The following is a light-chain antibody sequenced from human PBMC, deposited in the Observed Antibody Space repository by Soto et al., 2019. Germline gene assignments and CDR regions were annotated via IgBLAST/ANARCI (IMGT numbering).Light chain of an antibody. V-gene: IGKV1-27*01. CDR1: QDIRNY. CDR2: GAT. CDR3: QKYTGAPQT. J-gene: IGKJ1*01. Sequence: DFHMTQSPSSLSASVGDKVTITCRASQDIRNYVAWFQQKPGKVPRLLIFGATTLQSGVPSRFSGSGSGTEFSLTISSLQPEDFATYYCQKYTGAPQTFGQGTKVEIK.